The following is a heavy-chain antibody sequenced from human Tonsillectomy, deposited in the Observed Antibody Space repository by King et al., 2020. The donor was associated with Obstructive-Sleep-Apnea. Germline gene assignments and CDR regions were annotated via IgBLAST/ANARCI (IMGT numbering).Heavy chain of an antibody. Sequence: DVQLVESGGGLVQPGGSLRLSCAVPGFTFLTYAMSWVRQAPGKGLERCSGISSSGGSKYYAKSVKGRFTISRDNSKNTLYLQMTSLRAEDTAVYYCAKDSMDYDSLTGPVDYWGQGTLVTVSS. D-gene: IGHD3-9*01. V-gene: IGHV3-23*04. CDR3: AKDSMDYDSLTGPVDY. J-gene: IGHJ4*02. CDR2: ISSSGGSK. CDR1: GFTFLTYA.